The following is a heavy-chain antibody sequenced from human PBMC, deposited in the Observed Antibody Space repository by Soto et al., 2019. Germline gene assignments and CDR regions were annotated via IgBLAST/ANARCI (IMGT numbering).Heavy chain of an antibody. CDR3: ARGSALGHYDILTGYYPSNYYFDY. V-gene: IGHV4-59*01. D-gene: IGHD3-9*01. CDR1: GGSISSYY. Sequence: QVQLQESGPGLVKPSETLSLTCTVSGGSISSYYWSWLRQPPGKGLEWIGYIYYSVSTNYNPYLKRRGSKSVDTSMNQFSLKLSSVTAADSAVYYCARGSALGHYDILTGYYPSNYYFDYWGRGTLVTVSS. J-gene: IGHJ4*02. CDR2: IYYSVST.